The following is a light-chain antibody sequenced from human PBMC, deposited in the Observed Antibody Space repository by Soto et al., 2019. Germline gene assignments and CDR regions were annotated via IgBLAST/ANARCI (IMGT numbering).Light chain of an antibody. Sequence: QSVLTQPASVSGSPGQSITISCTGTSSDVGTSNLVSWYQQCPGKSPKLMIYEGSKRPSGVSNRFSGSKSGNTASLTISGLQAEYEADYYCCSYAGSSTHVVFGGVTKLTVL. J-gene: IGLJ2*01. CDR3: CSYAGSSTHVV. CDR1: SSDVGTSNL. V-gene: IGLV2-23*01. CDR2: EGS.